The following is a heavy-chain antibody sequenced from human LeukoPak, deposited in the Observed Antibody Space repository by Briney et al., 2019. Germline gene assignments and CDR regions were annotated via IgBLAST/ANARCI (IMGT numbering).Heavy chain of an antibody. J-gene: IGHJ4*02. CDR2: IYYSGST. V-gene: IGHV4-59*01. D-gene: IGHD6-13*01. CDR3: ARDQGSSWYSFDY. Sequence: SETLSLACTVSGGSISSYYWSWIRQPPGKGLEWIGYIYYSGSTNYNPSLKSRVTISVDTSKNQFSLKLSSVTAADTAVYYCARDQGSSWYSFDYWGQGTLVTVSS. CDR1: GGSISSYY.